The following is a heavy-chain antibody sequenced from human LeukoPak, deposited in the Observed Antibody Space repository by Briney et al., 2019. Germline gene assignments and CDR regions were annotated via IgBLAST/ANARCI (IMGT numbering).Heavy chain of an antibody. J-gene: IGHJ6*04. CDR2: ISSSSSYR. V-gene: IGHV3-21*01. CDR1: GVTFSSDS. D-gene: IGHD3-10*01. CDR3: ASRRHKLLWFGDPNYYGMDV. Sequence: GGSLRLSCAASGVTFSSDSMNWVRQAPGKGLGWVSSISSSSSYRYYADSVKGRFTIPRDNAKNSLYLQMNSLRAEDTAVYYCASRRHKLLWFGDPNYYGMDVWGKGNTVTVSS.